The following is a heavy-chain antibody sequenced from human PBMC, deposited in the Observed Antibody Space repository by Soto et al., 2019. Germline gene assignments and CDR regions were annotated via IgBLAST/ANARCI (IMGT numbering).Heavy chain of an antibody. V-gene: IGHV3-74*01. CDR3: AMGELGYCTNGVCYNYYYMDV. J-gene: IGHJ6*03. Sequence: GGSLRLSCAASGFTFSSYWMHWVRQAPGKGLVWVSRINSDGSSTSYADSVKGRFTISRDNAKNTLYLQMNSLRAEDTAVYYCAMGELGYCTNGVCYNYYYMDVWGKGTTVTVSS. D-gene: IGHD2-8*01. CDR2: INSDGSST. CDR1: GFTFSSYW.